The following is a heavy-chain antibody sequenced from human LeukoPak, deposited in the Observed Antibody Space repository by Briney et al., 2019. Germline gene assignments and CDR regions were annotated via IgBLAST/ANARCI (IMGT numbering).Heavy chain of an antibody. V-gene: IGHV4-4*07. CDR3: ARVRGYCSGGSCYWNWFDP. CDR1: GGSISSYY. J-gene: IGHJ5*02. CDR2: IYTSGST. Sequence: SETLSLTCTVSGGSISSYYWSWIRQPAGKGLEWIGRIYTSGSTNYNPSLKSRVTMSVDTSKNQFSLKLSSVTAADTAVYYCARVRGYCSGGSCYWNWFDPWGQGTLVTVSS. D-gene: IGHD2-15*01.